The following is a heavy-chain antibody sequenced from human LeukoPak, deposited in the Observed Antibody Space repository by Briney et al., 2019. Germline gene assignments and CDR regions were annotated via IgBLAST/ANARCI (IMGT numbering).Heavy chain of an antibody. CDR2: INPSGGST. CDR1: GYTFTSYY. CDR3: ARDQVLLWFGPIYYYYGMDV. D-gene: IGHD3-10*01. J-gene: IGHJ6*02. V-gene: IGHV1-46*01. Sequence: GSSVKVSCKASGYTFTSYYMHWVRQAPGQGLEWMGIINPSGGSTSYAQKFQGRVTMTRDTSTSTVYMELSSLRSEDTAVYYCARDQVLLWFGPIYYYYGMDVWGQGTTVTVSS.